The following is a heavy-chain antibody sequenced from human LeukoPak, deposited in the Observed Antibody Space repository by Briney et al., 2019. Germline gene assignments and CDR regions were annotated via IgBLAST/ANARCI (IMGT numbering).Heavy chain of an antibody. V-gene: IGHV1-46*01. D-gene: IGHD1-14*01. CDR3: ARGTFPTKDFDY. Sequence: ASVKVSCKASGYTYTSYYMHWVRQPPGQELEWMGIINPSGGSTSYAQKFPGRVTMTRDTSTSTVYMELSSLRSEDTAVYYCARGTFPTKDFDYWGQGTLVTVSS. CDR1: GYTYTSYY. J-gene: IGHJ4*02. CDR2: INPSGGST.